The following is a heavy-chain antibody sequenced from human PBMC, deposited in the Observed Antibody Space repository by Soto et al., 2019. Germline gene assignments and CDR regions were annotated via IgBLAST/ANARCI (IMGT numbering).Heavy chain of an antibody. CDR3: AMDFLRYFHWSPDAAYYYYGMGV. CDR2: IIPIFGTA. CDR1: GGTFSSYA. D-gene: IGHD3-9*01. J-gene: IGHJ6*02. V-gene: IGHV1-69*13. Sequence: SVKVSCKASGGTFSSYAISWVRQAPGQGLEWMGGIIPIFGTANYAQKFQGRVTITADESTSTAYMELSSLRSEDTAVYYCAMDFLRYFHWSPDAAYYYYGMGVWGQGTTVTVSS.